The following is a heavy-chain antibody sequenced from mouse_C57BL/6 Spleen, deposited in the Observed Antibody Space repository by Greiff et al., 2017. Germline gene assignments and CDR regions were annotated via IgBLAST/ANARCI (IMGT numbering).Heavy chain of an antibody. V-gene: IGHV14-4*01. CDR3: TLSQATFAY. D-gene: IGHD3-2*02. J-gene: IGHJ3*01. CDR2: IDPENGDT. Sequence: VQLQQSGAELVRPGASVKLSCTASGFNINDDYMHWVKQRPEQGLEWIGWIDPENGDTDYALKFQGKATITADKSSNTAYLQLSSLTSEDTAVYYCTLSQATFAYWGQGALVTVS. CDR1: GFNINDDY.